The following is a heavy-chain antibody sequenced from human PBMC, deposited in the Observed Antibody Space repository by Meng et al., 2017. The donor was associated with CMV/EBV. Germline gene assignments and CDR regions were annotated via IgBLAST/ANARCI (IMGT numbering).Heavy chain of an antibody. CDR2: ISSNGGST. V-gene: IGHV3-64*02. Sequence: GGSLRLSCAASGFTFSSYAMHWVRQAPGKGLEYVSAISSNGGSTYYADSVKGGFTISRDNSKNTLYLQMGSLRAEDMAVYYCARVGEVTTGDYYYYGMDVWGQGTTVTVSS. CDR1: GFTFSSYA. J-gene: IGHJ6*02. D-gene: IGHD4-11*01. CDR3: ARVGEVTTGDYYYYGMDV.